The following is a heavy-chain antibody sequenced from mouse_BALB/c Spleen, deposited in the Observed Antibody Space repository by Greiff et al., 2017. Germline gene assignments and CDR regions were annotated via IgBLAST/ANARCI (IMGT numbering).Heavy chain of an antibody. CDR1: GYSITSGYY. D-gene: IGHD1-1*01. CDR2: ISYDGSN. Sequence: ESGPGLVKPSQSLSLTCSVTGYSITSGYYWNWIRQFPGNKLEWMGYISYDGSNNYNPSLKNRISITRDTSKNQFFLKLNSVTTEDTATYYCARRVATDYFDYWGQGTTLTVSS. J-gene: IGHJ2*01. CDR3: ARRVATDYFDY. V-gene: IGHV3-6*02.